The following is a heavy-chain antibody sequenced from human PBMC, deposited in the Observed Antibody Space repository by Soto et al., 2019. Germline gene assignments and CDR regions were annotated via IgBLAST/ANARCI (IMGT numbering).Heavy chain of an antibody. Sequence: SETLSLTCAVSGGSISSSNWWSWVRQPPGKGLEWIGEINHSGSTNYNPSLKSRVSISVDTSKNQFSLEIYSVTASDTAIYYCARDPGRAVALDWGEGTLVTVSS. CDR1: GGSISSSNW. CDR3: ARDPGRAVALD. V-gene: IGHV4-4*02. CDR2: INHSGST. D-gene: IGHD6-19*01. J-gene: IGHJ4*02.